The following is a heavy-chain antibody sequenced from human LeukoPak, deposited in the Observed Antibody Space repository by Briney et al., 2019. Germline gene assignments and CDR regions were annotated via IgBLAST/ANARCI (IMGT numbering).Heavy chain of an antibody. D-gene: IGHD4-23*01. V-gene: IGHV3-23*01. J-gene: IGHJ4*02. Sequence: GGSLRLSCAASEFSVGSNYMTWVRQAPGKGLEWVSLISGTGGSTYYADSVKGRFTISRDNSKNTLYLQMNSLRAEDTAVYYCASILPSATSRWYWGQGTLVTVSS. CDR2: ISGTGGST. CDR1: EFSVGSNY. CDR3: ASILPSATSRWY.